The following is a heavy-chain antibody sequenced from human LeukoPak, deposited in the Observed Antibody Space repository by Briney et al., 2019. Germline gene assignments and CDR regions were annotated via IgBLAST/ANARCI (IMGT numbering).Heavy chain of an antibody. V-gene: IGHV3-64D*06. J-gene: IGHJ4*02. D-gene: IGHD3-16*01. CDR2: ISGSGNGGSI. CDR1: GFVFSIYT. CDR3: VKDFGRVRGTPDS. Sequence: GGSLRLSCSASGFVFSIYTMYWVRQAPGKGPEYVSTISGSGNGGSIYYADSVKGRFTISRDDSKSILYLQMNGLKSEDTAVYYCVKDFGRVRGTPDSWGQGTLVTVSS.